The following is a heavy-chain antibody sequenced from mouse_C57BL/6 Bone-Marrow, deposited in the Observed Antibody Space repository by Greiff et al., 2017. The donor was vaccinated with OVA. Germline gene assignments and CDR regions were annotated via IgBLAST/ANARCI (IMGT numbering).Heavy chain of an antibody. CDR3: ARFFYYDYN. CDR1: GFNIKDYY. D-gene: IGHD2-4*01. V-gene: IGHV14-2*01. J-gene: IGHJ2*01. Sequence: EVKLMESGAELVKPGASVKLSCTASGFNIKDYYMHWVKQRTEQGLEWIGRIDPEDGETKYAQKFQGKATITADTSSNTAYLQLSSLTSEDTAVYYCARFFYYDYNWGQGTTLTVSS. CDR2: IDPEDGET.